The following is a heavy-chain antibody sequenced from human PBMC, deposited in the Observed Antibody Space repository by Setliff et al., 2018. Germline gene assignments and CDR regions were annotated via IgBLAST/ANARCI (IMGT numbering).Heavy chain of an antibody. Sequence: GGSLRLSCAASGFTFSTYRMHWVRQAPGKGLEWVAVIWGDGGTKYHADSVKGRFTISRDNARDSLYLHMNSLGAEDTAVYYCARSPANGGHDAFDIWGQGTMVTVSS. V-gene: IGHV3-33*08. CDR2: IWGDGGTK. D-gene: IGHD6-25*01. CDR3: ARSPANGGHDAFDI. CDR1: GFTFSTYR. J-gene: IGHJ3*02.